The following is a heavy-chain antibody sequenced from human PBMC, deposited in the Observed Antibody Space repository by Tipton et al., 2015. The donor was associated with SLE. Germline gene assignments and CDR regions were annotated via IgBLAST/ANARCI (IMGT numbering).Heavy chain of an antibody. J-gene: IGHJ4*02. CDR2: IYYSGGT. CDR1: GGSIKNND. CDR3: ARNKAVAGTVIEY. D-gene: IGHD6-19*01. Sequence: TLSLTCIVSGGSIKNNDWSWIRQAPGMGLEWIGYIYYSGGTNYNPSLKSRVTMSVDTSKNQFSLKLTSLTAADTALYYCARNKAVAGTVIEYWGPGTLVTVSS. V-gene: IGHV4-59*01.